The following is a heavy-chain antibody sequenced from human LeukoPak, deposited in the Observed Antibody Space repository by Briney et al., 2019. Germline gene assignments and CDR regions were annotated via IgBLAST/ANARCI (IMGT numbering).Heavy chain of an antibody. CDR1: GFTFSNYW. CDR2: IEQDGSEK. V-gene: IGHV3-7*01. D-gene: IGHD2-15*01. CDR3: ARRLFGNCSGGSCYLGAFDI. Sequence: PGGSLRLSCAASGFTFSNYWMNWVRQVPGKGLEWVASIEQDGSEKYYVDSVKGRFTISRDNAKNSLSLQMNSLRVEDTAVYYCARRLFGNCSGGSCYLGAFDIWGQGTMVIVSS. J-gene: IGHJ3*02.